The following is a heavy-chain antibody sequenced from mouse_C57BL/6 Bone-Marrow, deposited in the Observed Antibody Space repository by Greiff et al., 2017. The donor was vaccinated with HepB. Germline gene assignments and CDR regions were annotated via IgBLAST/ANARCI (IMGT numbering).Heavy chain of an antibody. CDR3: ARAYYSIYYAMDY. CDR2: INPSTGGT. V-gene: IGHV1-42*01. J-gene: IGHJ4*01. CDR1: GYSFTGYY. Sequence: VQLQQSGPELVKPGASVKISCKASGYSFTGYYMNWVKQSPEKSLEWIGEINPSTGGTTYNQKFKAKATLTVDKSSSTAYMQLKSLTSEDSAVYYCARAYYSIYYAMDYWGQGTSVTVSS. D-gene: IGHD2-5*01.